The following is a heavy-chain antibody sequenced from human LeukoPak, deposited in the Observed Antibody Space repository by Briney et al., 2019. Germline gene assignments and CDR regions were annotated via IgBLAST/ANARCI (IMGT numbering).Heavy chain of an antibody. V-gene: IGHV4-4*02. CDR2: IYHRGST. CDR3: ARRQYYDSTGYCVY. CDR1: GNSISSDDW. J-gene: IGHJ4*02. Sequence: SETLSLTCTVSGNSISSDDWWTWVPQPPGRGLEWIWEIYHRGSTHYNPSLKSRVTISIDQSRNQFSLMPSSVTAADTAVYYCARRQYYDSTGYCVYWGQGTLVSVCS. D-gene: IGHD3-22*01.